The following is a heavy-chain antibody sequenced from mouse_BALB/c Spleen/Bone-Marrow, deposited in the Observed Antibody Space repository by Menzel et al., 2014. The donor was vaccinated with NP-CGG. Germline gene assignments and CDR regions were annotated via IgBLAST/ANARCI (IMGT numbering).Heavy chain of an antibody. CDR3: ARDKGGVISDY. Sequence: EVKLVESGGGLVQPAGSLRLSCATSGFTFTDYYMNWVRQSPGKALEWLGFIRNKANGYTTEYSTSVKGRFTISRDNSQSILYIQLNSMRGEDSAAYYCARDKGGVISDYCGQGPTRAGSS. V-gene: IGHV7-3*02. CDR2: IRNKANGYTT. CDR1: GFTFTDYY. J-gene: IGHJ2*01.